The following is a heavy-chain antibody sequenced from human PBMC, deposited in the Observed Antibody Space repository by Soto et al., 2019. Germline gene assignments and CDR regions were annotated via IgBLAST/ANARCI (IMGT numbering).Heavy chain of an antibody. Sequence: QVQLVESGGGVVQPGRSLRLSCAASGFIFRSYGMHWVRQAPGKGLEWVAVVSYDGSNKDYADSVKGRFTISRDNSKNTLYLQMNSLRAEDTAVYYCAKGLDILTALGYLDYWGQGILVTVSS. CDR1: GFIFRSYG. J-gene: IGHJ4*02. V-gene: IGHV3-30*18. CDR3: AKGLDILTALGYLDY. CDR2: VSYDGSNK. D-gene: IGHD3-9*01.